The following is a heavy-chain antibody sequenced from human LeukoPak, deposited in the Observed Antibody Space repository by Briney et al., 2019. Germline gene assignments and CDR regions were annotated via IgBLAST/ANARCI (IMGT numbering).Heavy chain of an antibody. CDR2: INPNSGGT. J-gene: IGHJ4*02. D-gene: IGHD2-2*01. CDR3: ARDHEDCSSTSCYD. Sequence: ASVKVSCKASGYTFTGYYMHWVRQAPGQGLEWMGRINPNSGGTNYAQKFQGRVTMTRDTSISTAYMELSRLRFDDTAVYYCARDHEDCSSTSCYDWGQGTLVTVSS. CDR1: GYTFTGYY. V-gene: IGHV1-2*06.